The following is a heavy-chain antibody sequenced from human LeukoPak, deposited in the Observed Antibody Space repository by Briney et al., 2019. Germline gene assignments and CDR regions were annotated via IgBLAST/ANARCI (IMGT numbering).Heavy chain of an antibody. CDR1: GGSISSSSYY. Sequence: PSETLSLTCTVSGGSISSSSYYWGWIRQPPGKGLEWIGSIYYSGSTYYNPSLKSRVTISVDTSKNQFSLKLSSVTAADTAVYYCASLYGDSSGYRDYWGQGTLVTVSS. D-gene: IGHD3-22*01. CDR3: ASLYGDSSGYRDY. CDR2: IYYSGST. J-gene: IGHJ4*02. V-gene: IGHV4-39*07.